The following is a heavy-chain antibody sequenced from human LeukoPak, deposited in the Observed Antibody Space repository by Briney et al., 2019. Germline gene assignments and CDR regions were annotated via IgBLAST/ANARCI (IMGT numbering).Heavy chain of an antibody. J-gene: IGHJ4*02. D-gene: IGHD3-22*01. V-gene: IGHV4-39*01. Sequence: PSESLSLTCVVSGGSIISTNYYWLWSRQPPGKGLEWIGSIYYTGGTYYNPSPKSRVTIAADSSKNEVSLEMSYVTAADTALYYCARGLNYGGSGYSFDSWGQGTLVTVSS. CDR1: GGSIISTNYY. CDR2: IYYTGGT. CDR3: ARGLNYGGSGYSFDS.